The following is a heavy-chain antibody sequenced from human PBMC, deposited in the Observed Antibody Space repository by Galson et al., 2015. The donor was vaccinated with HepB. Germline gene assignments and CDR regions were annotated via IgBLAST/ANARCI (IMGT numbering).Heavy chain of an antibody. CDR1: GGSVTSGGNY. V-gene: IGHV4-61*08. CDR3: ARELHGQPFDP. D-gene: IGHD4-11*01. CDR2: ISYIGST. J-gene: IGHJ5*02. Sequence: LSLTCTVSGGSVTSGGNYWTWIRQPPGKGLEWIGYISYIGSTNYNPSLKSRVTMSLDTSKNQFSLKLTSVTAADSAVYYCARELHGQPFDPWGQGTLVTVSS.